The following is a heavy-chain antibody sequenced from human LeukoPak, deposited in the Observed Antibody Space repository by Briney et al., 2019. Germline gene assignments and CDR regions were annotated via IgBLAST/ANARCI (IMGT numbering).Heavy chain of an antibody. Sequence: PGGSLRLSCAASGFTFSSYAMSWVRQAPGKGLEWVSAISGSGGSTYYADSVKGRFTISRDNSKNTLYLQMNSLRAEDTAVYYWASRPELIVYDPVGYWGQETLVTVSS. D-gene: IGHD2-8*01. CDR3: ASRPELIVYDPVGY. CDR1: GFTFSSYA. J-gene: IGHJ4*02. V-gene: IGHV3-23*01. CDR2: ISGSGGST.